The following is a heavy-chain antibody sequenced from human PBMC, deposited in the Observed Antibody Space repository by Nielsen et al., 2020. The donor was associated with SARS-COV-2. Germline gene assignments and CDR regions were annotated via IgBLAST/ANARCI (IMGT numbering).Heavy chain of an antibody. CDR3: TAETWDIVVVVAATDFDY. J-gene: IGHJ4*02. CDR2: IKSKTDGGTT. CDR1: GFTFSNAW. Sequence: GESLKISCAASGFTFSNAWMSWVRQAPGKGLEWVGRIKSKTDGGTTDYAAPVKGRFTISRDDSKNTLYLQMNSLKTEDTAVHYCTAETWDIVVVVAATDFDYWGQGTLVTVSS. D-gene: IGHD2-15*01. V-gene: IGHV3-15*01.